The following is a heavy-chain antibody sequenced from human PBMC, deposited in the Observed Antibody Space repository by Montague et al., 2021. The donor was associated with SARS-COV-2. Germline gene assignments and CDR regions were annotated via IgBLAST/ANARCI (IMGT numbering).Heavy chain of an antibody. CDR1: GTSFSGYY. D-gene: IGHD3-22*01. J-gene: IGHJ6*03. V-gene: IGHV4-34*01. CDR3: ARGQEGVNMVLVVLGFYYYMDV. CDR2: INHGGST. Sequence: SETLSLTCAVHGTSFSGYYWNWIRQPPGKGLEWIGEINHGGSTKYSPSLKSRLTISADTSKNQFSLKLTSVAAADTAVYYCARGQEGVNMVLVVLGFYYYMDVWGKGTLVTVSS.